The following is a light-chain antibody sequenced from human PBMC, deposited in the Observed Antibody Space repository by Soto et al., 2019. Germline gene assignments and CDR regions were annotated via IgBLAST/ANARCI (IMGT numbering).Light chain of an antibody. J-gene: IGKJ4*01. Sequence: DIQMNQSPSSLSSSGGDRVTITCRASQRLSSYLNWYQQKPGKDPKRLIYAASSLQSGVPSRFSGSGSGTDLTLTRSSMQPEDFATYYCQQSYSTPPLTFGGGKKVEIK. CDR1: QRLSSY. CDR2: AAS. CDR3: QQSYSTPPLT. V-gene: IGKV1-39*01.